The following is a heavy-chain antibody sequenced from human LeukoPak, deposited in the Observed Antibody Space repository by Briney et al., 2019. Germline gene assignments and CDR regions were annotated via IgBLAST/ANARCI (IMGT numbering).Heavy chain of an antibody. Sequence: SETLSLTCSASGGSNTHYYWSWIRQPPAKGLEWIGYIYHSGSTKYNPSLKSRVTISVDTSKNHFSLKLSSVTAADTAVYYCARGQWLPVFDFWGQGTLVTVSS. CDR1: GGSNTHYY. CDR2: IYHSGST. J-gene: IGHJ4*02. V-gene: IGHV4-59*01. D-gene: IGHD3-22*01. CDR3: ARGQWLPVFDF.